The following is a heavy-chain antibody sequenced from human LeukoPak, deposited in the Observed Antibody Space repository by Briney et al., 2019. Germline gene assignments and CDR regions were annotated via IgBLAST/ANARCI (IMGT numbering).Heavy chain of an antibody. D-gene: IGHD6-13*01. CDR3: ARHWYSSSWYLDY. CDR1: GYSISSGYY. CDR2: IYHSGST. J-gene: IGHJ4*02. V-gene: IGHV4-38-2*01. Sequence: SETLSLTCAVSGYSISSGYYWGWIRQPPGRGRWWIGSIYHSGSTYYNPSLKSRVTISVDTSKNQFSLKLSSVTAADTAVYYCARHWYSSSWYLDYWGQGTLVTVSS.